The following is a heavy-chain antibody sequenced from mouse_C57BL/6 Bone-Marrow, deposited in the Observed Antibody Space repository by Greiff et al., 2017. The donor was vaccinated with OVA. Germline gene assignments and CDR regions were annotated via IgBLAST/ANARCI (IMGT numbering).Heavy chain of an antibody. J-gene: IGHJ1*03. CDR1: GFSLTSYG. CDR3: ARNRAIYYYGSSSWYFDV. Sequence: VHLVESGPGLVQPSQSLSITCTVSGFSLTSYGVHWVRQSPGKGLEWLGVIWSGGSTDYNAAFISRLSISKDNSKSQVFFKMNSLQADDTAIYYCARNRAIYYYGSSSWYFDVWGTGTTVTVSS. V-gene: IGHV2-2*01. D-gene: IGHD1-1*01. CDR2: IWSGGST.